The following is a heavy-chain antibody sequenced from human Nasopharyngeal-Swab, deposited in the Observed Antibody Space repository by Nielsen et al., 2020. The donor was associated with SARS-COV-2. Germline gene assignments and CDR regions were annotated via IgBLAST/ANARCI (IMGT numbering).Heavy chain of an antibody. J-gene: IGHJ4*02. D-gene: IGHD3-10*01. CDR3: ARDGYGSGSYSN. V-gene: IGHV4-30-4*01. CDR2: IYYSGST. Sequence: WIRQPPGKGLEWIGYIYYSGSTYYNPSLKSRVTISVDTSKSQFSLKLSSVTAADTAVYYCARDGYGSGSYSNWGQGTLVTVSS.